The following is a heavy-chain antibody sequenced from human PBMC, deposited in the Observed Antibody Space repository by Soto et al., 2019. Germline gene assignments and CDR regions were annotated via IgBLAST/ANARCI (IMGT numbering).Heavy chain of an antibody. CDR3: ARDTTPPGGNWFVP. CDR2: IYYSGST. J-gene: IGHJ5*02. CDR1: GGSISSGGYY. D-gene: IGHD1-26*01. Sequence: SETLSLTCTVSGGSISSGGYYWSWIRQHPGKGLEWIGYIYYSGSTYYNPSLKSRVTISVDTSKNQFSLKLSSVTAADTAVYYCARDTTPPGGNWFVPPGQATLV. V-gene: IGHV4-31*03.